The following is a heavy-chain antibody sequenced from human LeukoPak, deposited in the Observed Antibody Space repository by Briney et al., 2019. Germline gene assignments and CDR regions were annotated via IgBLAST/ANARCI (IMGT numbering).Heavy chain of an antibody. CDR2: INWNGGRT. CDR1: GFTFDDFG. D-gene: IGHD5-12*01. Sequence: PGGSLRLSCAASGFTFDDFGMSWVRQAPGKGLEWVSGINWNGGRTGYADSVKGRFTISRDNAKKSLYLQMNSLRAEDTALYYCARKWLSNAFDIWGQGTMVTVSS. J-gene: IGHJ3*02. V-gene: IGHV3-20*04. CDR3: ARKWLSNAFDI.